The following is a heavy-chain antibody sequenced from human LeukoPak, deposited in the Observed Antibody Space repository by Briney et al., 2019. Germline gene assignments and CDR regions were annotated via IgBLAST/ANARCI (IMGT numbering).Heavy chain of an antibody. D-gene: IGHD6-19*01. CDR1: GGSISSYY. CDR2: IYYSGST. Sequence: SETLSLTCTVSGGSISSYYWSWIRQPPGKGLEWSGYIYYSGSTNYNPSLKSRVTISVDTSKNQFSLKLSSVTAADTAVYYCARATPGYSSGWGFDYWGQGTLVTVSS. CDR3: ARATPGYSSGWGFDY. V-gene: IGHV4-59*01. J-gene: IGHJ4*02.